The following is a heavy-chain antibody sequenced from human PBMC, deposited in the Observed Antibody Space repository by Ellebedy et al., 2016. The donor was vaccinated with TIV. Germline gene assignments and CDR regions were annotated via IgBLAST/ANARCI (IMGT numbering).Heavy chain of an antibody. J-gene: IGHJ6*02. CDR3: AKDRGSRSSNYVSPMDI. D-gene: IGHD6-13*01. V-gene: IGHV3-11*06. CDR1: GFSVTDYY. Sequence: GGSLRLSCAASGFSVTDYYMDWIRLSPGRGLEWISFINSGGSYTNYADSVKGRVTISRDNSESTVHLQMDSLTVEDTGVYYCAKDRGSRSSNYVSPMDIWGQGTTVTASS. CDR2: INSGGSYT.